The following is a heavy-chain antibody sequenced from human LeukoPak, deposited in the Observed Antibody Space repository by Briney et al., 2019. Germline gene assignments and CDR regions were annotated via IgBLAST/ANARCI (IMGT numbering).Heavy chain of an antibody. Sequence: SSVKVSCKASGYTFTSYAMLWVRQAPGHRLEGMGWINAGNGNTKYSQKFQGRVTITRDTSASTAYMELSSRRSEDTAVYYCARSSLLWFGESFDYWGQGTLVTVSS. CDR2: INAGNGNT. D-gene: IGHD3-10*01. CDR1: GYTFTSYA. V-gene: IGHV1-3*01. J-gene: IGHJ4*02. CDR3: ARSSLLWFGESFDY.